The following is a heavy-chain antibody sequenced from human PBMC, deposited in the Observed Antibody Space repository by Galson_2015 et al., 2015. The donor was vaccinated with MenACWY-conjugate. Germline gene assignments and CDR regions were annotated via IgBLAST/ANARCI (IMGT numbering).Heavy chain of an antibody. CDR1: GYTFTNYS. Sequence: QSGAEVKKPGASVKVSCKASGYTFTNYSITWVRQAPGKGLEWMGWIASYNGNTDYAQKLQGRVTMTADTSTSTAHMELRSLRFDDTAVYYCGRGAHEGDYWGQGTLVTVSS. D-gene: IGHD5-24*01. V-gene: IGHV1-18*01. J-gene: IGHJ4*02. CDR2: IASYNGNT. CDR3: GRGAHEGDY.